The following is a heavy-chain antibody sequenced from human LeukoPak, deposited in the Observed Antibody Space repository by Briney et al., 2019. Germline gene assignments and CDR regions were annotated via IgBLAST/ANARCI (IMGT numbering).Heavy chain of an antibody. D-gene: IGHD6-19*01. Sequence: NTSETLSLTCTVSGGSISSSSYYWGWIRQPPGKGLEWIGSIYYSGSTYYNPSLKSRVTISVDTSKNQFSLKLSSVTAADTAVYYCARQSKLSSGRIIRTYYFDYWGQGTLVTVSS. CDR2: IYYSGST. V-gene: IGHV4-39*01. CDR1: GGSISSSSYY. J-gene: IGHJ4*02. CDR3: ARQSKLSSGRIIRTYYFDY.